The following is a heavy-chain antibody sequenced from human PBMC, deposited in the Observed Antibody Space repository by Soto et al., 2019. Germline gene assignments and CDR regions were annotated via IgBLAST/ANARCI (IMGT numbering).Heavy chain of an antibody. D-gene: IGHD1-1*01. J-gene: IGHJ4*02. V-gene: IGHV3-13*01. CDR2: IGTAGDT. CDR3: ARGFSRDGYNYYFDY. CDR1: GFTFSSYD. Sequence: LRLSCAASGFTFSSYDMHWVRQATGKGLEWVSAIGTAGDTYYPGSVKGRFTISRENAKNSLYLQMNSLRAGDTAVYYCARGFSRDGYNYYFDYWGQGTLVTIYS.